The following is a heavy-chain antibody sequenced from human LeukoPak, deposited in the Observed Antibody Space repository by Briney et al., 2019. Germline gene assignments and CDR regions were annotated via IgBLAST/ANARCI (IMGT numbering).Heavy chain of an antibody. CDR3: TRTGTFNWFDS. CDR2: NTWNGGST. Sequence: PGGSLRLSCTASGFTFDSYTMSWVRQTPGGGLEWVSGNTWNGGSTCYAGSVEGRFASFRDNAKNSLYLEMNSLRAEDTGLYYCTRTGTFNWFDSWGQGTLVTVTS. V-gene: IGHV3-20*04. D-gene: IGHD1-1*01. J-gene: IGHJ5*01. CDR1: GFTFDSYT.